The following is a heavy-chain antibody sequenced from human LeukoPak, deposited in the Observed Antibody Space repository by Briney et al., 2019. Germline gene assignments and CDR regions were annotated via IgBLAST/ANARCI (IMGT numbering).Heavy chain of an antibody. CDR2: INPNSGGT. Sequence: ASVKVSCKASGYTFTGYYMHLVRQAPGQGLEWMGWINPNSGGTNYAQKFQGRVTMTRDTSISTAYMELSRLRSDDTAVYYCARVGVPAAGWFDAWGQGTLVTVSS. D-gene: IGHD2-2*01. J-gene: IGHJ5*02. CDR1: GYTFTGYY. CDR3: ARVGVPAAGWFDA. V-gene: IGHV1-2*02.